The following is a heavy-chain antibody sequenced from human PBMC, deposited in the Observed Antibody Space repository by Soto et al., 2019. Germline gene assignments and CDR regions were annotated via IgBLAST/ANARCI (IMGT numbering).Heavy chain of an antibody. CDR1: GGSFSGYY. Sequence: SETLSLTCAVYGGSFSGYYWSWIRQPPGKGLEWIGEINHSGSTNYNPSLKSRVTISVDTSKNQFSLKLSSVTAADTAVYYCARGTGSSWYLYYYYGMDVWGQGTTVTVSS. V-gene: IGHV4-34*01. CDR2: INHSGST. CDR3: ARGTGSSWYLYYYYGMDV. J-gene: IGHJ6*02. D-gene: IGHD6-13*01.